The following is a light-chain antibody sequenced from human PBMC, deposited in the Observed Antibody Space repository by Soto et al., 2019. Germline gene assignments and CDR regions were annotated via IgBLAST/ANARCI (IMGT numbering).Light chain of an antibody. CDR3: SSSTSRTTFV. CDR2: EVS. CDR1: NSDLNY. V-gene: IGLV2-14*01. J-gene: IGLJ1*01. Sequence: QCVLTRPASVSGAPGQAITISCTGTNSDLNYVSWHQQHPGKAPKLMIYEVSNRPSGVSNRFSGSKSGNTASLTISGLQAEDEADYYCSSSTSRTTFVFGTGTKVTVL.